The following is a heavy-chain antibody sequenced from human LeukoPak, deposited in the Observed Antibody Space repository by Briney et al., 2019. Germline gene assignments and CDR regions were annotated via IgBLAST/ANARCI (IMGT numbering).Heavy chain of an antibody. D-gene: IGHD3-9*01. V-gene: IGHV4-59*01. Sequence: SQTLSLTCTVSGVSITLYYWTWIRQSPKKGLEWIGDISSSGSNYNPSLSSRLTISTDTSKNHFSLRLTSVSAADTAVYYCARGNYDILSDYSLYSPRGGFDHWGQGILVTVSS. J-gene: IGHJ4*02. CDR2: ISSSGS. CDR1: GVSITLYY. CDR3: ARGNYDILSDYSLYSPRGGFDH.